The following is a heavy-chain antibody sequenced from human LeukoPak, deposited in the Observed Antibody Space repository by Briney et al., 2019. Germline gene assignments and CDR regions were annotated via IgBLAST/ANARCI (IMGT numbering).Heavy chain of an antibody. D-gene: IGHD6-13*01. Sequence: GGSLRLSCAASGFTFSSYSMNWVRQAPGKGLEWVSSISSSSSYIYYADSVKGRFTISRDNSKNTLYLQMNSLRAEDTAVYYCARVYKGYSSSWYAINWGQGTLVTVSS. J-gene: IGHJ4*02. CDR3: ARVYKGYSSSWYAIN. CDR1: GFTFSSYS. V-gene: IGHV3-21*04. CDR2: ISSSSSYI.